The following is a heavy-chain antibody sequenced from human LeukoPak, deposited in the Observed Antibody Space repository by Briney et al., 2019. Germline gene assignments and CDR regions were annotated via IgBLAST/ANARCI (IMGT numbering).Heavy chain of an antibody. CDR3: ARGSGTHYYHYSMDV. CDR1: GFTFSDYY. V-gene: IGHV3-64*01. CDR2: ISSTGGST. J-gene: IGHJ6*02. D-gene: IGHD3-10*01. Sequence: GGSLRLSCAASGFTFSDYYMSWIRQAPGKGLEYVSGISSTGGSTTFANTVKDRFTISRDNSKNTLYLQMGSLRAEDMAVYYCARGSGTHYYHYSMDVWGQGTTVTVSS.